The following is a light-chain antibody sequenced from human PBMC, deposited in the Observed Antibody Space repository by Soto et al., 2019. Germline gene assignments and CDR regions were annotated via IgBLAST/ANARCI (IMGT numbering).Light chain of an antibody. CDR1: QSVSDT. V-gene: IGKV3-20*01. CDR3: QQYVSSPIT. Sequence: EIVLTQSPGTLSLSPGGRATRSCRASQSVSDTLAWYQQTPGQAPRLLIYGASTRATGIPARFSGSGSGTDFPLTINSLEPEDFAVYYCQQYVSSPITFGQGTRLEIK. CDR2: GAS. J-gene: IGKJ5*01.